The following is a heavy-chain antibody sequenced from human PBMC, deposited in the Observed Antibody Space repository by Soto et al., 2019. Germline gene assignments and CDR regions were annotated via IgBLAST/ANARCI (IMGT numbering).Heavy chain of an antibody. V-gene: IGHV3-30*18. CDR3: AKDRFTSGWYEFDY. CDR2: ISYDGGNK. CDR1: GFSFSNYV. D-gene: IGHD6-19*01. Sequence: GGSLRLSCAASGFSFSNYVMHWVRQAPGKGLEWVAVISYDGGNKYYADSVKGRFTISRDNSKNTLYLQMNSLRPEDTAVYYCAKDRFTSGWYEFDYWGQGTLVTVSS. J-gene: IGHJ4*02.